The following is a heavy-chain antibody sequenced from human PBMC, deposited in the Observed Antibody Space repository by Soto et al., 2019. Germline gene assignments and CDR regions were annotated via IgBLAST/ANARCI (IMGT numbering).Heavy chain of an antibody. CDR1: GFAFSSYA. Sequence: EVQLLESGGGLVQPGGSLGLSCASSGFAFSSYAFSWVRQAPGKGLDWVSSIGIGGDIYYADSVKGRFAISRDNSKNTLFLQMIGLRAEDTAVYYCGTGTTHSVFDIWGHGTMVTVSS. V-gene: IGHV3-23*01. CDR2: IGIGGDI. D-gene: IGHD1-1*01. J-gene: IGHJ3*02. CDR3: GTGTTHSVFDI.